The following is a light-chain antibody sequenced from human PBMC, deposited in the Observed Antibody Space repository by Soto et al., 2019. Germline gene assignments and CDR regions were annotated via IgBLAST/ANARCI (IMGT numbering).Light chain of an antibody. CDR3: SSYTHYYTRV. CDR1: STDIGSDDF. CDR2: EVT. Sequence: QSALTQPASVSGSPGQSITISCTGTSTDIGSDDFVSWYQQHPVKAPKLMIYEVTNRPSGVSKRFSGSKSGYTASLTISGLQAEDEADYYCSSYTHYYTRVFGGGTKLTVL. J-gene: IGLJ3*02. V-gene: IGLV2-14*01.